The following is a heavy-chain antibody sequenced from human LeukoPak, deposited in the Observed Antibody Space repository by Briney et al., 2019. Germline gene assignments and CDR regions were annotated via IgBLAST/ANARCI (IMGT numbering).Heavy chain of an antibody. D-gene: IGHD3-22*01. CDR3: ARKGYYYDSSGYGY. CDR1: GFTFSSYT. Sequence: GGSLRLSCAASGFTFSSYTMNWVRQAPGKGLEWLSSISSSSSKINYADSLKGRFTISRDNAKNSLYLQMNSLRAEDTAVYYCARKGYYYDSSGYGYWGQGTLVTVSS. CDR2: ISSSSSKI. J-gene: IGHJ4*02. V-gene: IGHV3-21*01.